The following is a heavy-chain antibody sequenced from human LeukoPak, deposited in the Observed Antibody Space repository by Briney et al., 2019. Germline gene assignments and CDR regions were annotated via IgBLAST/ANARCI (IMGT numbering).Heavy chain of an antibody. J-gene: IGHJ3*02. CDR2: INPNSGGT. CDR1: GYTFTGYY. Sequence: ASVKVSCKASGYTFTGYYMHWVRQAPGQGLEWMGWINPNSGGTNYAQKFQGRVTMTTDTSTTTAYMELSSLTSDDTAVYYCARASWRGSSSDAFDIWGQGTMVTVSS. V-gene: IGHV1-2*02. CDR3: ARASWRGSSSDAFDI. D-gene: IGHD6-13*01.